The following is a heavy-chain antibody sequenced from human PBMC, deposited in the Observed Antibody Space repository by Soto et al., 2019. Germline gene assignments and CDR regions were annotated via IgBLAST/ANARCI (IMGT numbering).Heavy chain of an antibody. V-gene: IGHV4-59*01. D-gene: IGHD6-19*01. Sequence: QVQLQESGPGLVKPSETLSLTCTVSGGSISSYYWSWIRQPPGKGLEWIGYIYYSGSTNYNPSLKSRVTISVDTSKNQFSLKLSSVTAADTAVYYCAREQWLVSADYYGMDVWGQGTTVTVSS. CDR2: IYYSGST. CDR1: GGSISSYY. CDR3: AREQWLVSADYYGMDV. J-gene: IGHJ6*02.